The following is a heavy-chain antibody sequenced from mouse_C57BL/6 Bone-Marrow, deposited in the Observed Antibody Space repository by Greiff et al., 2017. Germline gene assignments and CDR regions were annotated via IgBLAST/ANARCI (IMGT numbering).Heavy chain of an antibody. CDR2: IDPANGNT. CDR1: GFNIKNTY. Sequence: DVKLVESVAELVRPGASVKLSCTASGFNIKNTYMHWVKQRPEQGLEWIGRIDPANGNTKSAPKFQGKATIPADTSSNTAYLQLSSLTSEDTAIYYCAIHVDYYYVSIFFDYWGQGTTLTVSS. D-gene: IGHD1-1*01. CDR3: AIHVDYYYVSIFFDY. V-gene: IGHV14-3*01. J-gene: IGHJ2*01.